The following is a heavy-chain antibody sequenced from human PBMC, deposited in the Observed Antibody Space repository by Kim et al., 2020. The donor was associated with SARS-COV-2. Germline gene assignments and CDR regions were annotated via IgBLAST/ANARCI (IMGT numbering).Heavy chain of an antibody. CDR1: GFTFSDHY. Sequence: GGSLRLSCAASGFTFSDHYMDWVRQAPGKGLEWVGRTRNKANSYTTEYAASVKGRFTISRDDSKNSLYLQMNSLKTEDTAVYYCARDYYGSGSMDYWGQGTLVTVSS. D-gene: IGHD3-10*01. CDR3: ARDYYGSGSMDY. CDR2: TRNKANSYTT. V-gene: IGHV3-72*01. J-gene: IGHJ4*02.